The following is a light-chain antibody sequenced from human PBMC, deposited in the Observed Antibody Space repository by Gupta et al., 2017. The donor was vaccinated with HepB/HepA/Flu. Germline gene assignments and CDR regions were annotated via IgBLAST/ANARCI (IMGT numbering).Light chain of an antibody. CDR1: KLGDKY. V-gene: IGLV3-1*01. CDR3: QAWDSSTPWV. CDR2: QDN. Sequence: SYDLTQPPSVSVSPGQTASITCSGDKLGDKYACWYQQQPGQSPLLVIYQDNKRPSGIPERFAGSNSGNTATLTISGAQARDEAYYYCQAWDSSTPWVFGGGTKLTVL. J-gene: IGLJ3*02.